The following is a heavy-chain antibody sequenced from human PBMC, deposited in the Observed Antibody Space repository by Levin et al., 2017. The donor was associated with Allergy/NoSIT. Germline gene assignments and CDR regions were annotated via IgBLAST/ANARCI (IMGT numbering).Heavy chain of an antibody. V-gene: IGHV3-15*01. J-gene: IGHJ4*02. Sequence: GESLKISCAASGFTFSNAWMSWVRQAPGKGLEWVGRIKSKKDGETTDYAAPVKGRFTVSRDDSKRILYLEMNGLTTGDSALYYCTTDSGGAWGDFWGQGTLVTVSS. CDR2: IKSKKDGETT. CDR1: GFTFSNAW. D-gene: IGHD3-10*01. CDR3: TTDSGGAWGDF.